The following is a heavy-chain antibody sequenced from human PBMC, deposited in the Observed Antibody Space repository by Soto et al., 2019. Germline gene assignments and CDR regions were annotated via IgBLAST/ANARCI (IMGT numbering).Heavy chain of an antibody. CDR2: ISSSSSTK. CDR1: GFTFSSYS. V-gene: IGHV3-48*01. D-gene: IGHD3-10*01. Sequence: GSLRLSCAASGFTFSSYSMNWVRQAPGKGLEWVSYISSSSSTKFYADSVKGRFTISRDNARNSLYLQMNSLRAEDTAVYYCTSTMAGAFDIWGQGTMVTVSS. CDR3: TSTMAGAFDI. J-gene: IGHJ3*02.